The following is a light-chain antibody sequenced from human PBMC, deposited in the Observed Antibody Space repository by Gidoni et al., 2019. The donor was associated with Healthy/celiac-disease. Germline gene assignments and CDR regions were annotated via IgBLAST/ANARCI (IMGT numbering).Light chain of an antibody. CDR3: QSADSSGTYVV. CDR1: ALPKQY. V-gene: IGLV3-25*03. Sequence: SYELTQQPSVSVSPGQTARSTSSGDALPKQYAYWYQQKPGQAPVLVIYKDSERPSGIPERFSGSSSGTPVTLTISGVQAEDEADYYCQSADSSGTYVVFGGGTKLTVL. CDR2: KDS. J-gene: IGLJ2*01.